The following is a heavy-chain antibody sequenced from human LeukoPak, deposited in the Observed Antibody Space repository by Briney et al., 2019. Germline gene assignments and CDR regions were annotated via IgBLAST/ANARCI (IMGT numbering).Heavy chain of an antibody. CDR3: ARRIRYRPFDY. CDR2: INHSGST. CDR1: GGSFSGYY. J-gene: IGHJ4*02. D-gene: IGHD1-14*01. V-gene: IGHV4-34*01. Sequence: SETLSLTCAVYGGSFSGYYWSWIRQPPGKGLEWIGEINHSGSTNYNPSLKSRVTISVDTSKNQFSLKLSSVTAADTAVYYCARRIRYRPFDYWGQGTLVTDSS.